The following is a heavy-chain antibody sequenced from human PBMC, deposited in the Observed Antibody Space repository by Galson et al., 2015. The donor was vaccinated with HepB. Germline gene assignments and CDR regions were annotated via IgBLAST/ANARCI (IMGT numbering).Heavy chain of an antibody. Sequence: SVKVSCKASGGTFSSYAISWVRQAPGQGLEWMGGIIPIFGTANYAQKFQGRVTITADESTSTAYMELSSLRSEDTAVYYCARDGWNAPGEGNWDDYWGQGTLVTVSS. CDR2: IIPIFGTA. J-gene: IGHJ4*02. D-gene: IGHD1-1*01. CDR3: ARDGWNAPGEGNWDDY. CDR1: GGTFSSYA. V-gene: IGHV1-69*13.